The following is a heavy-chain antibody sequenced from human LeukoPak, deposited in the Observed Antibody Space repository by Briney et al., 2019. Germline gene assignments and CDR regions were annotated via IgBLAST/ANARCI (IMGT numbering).Heavy chain of an antibody. CDR2: IIPIFGTA. J-gene: IGHJ4*02. CDR3: ARDRCSGGSCYDY. CDR1: GGTFSSYA. Sequence: SVKVPCKASGGTFSSYAISWVRQAPGQGLEWMGGIIPIFGTANYAQKFQGRVTITTDESTSTAYMELSSLRSEDTAVYYCARDRCSGGSCYDYWGQGTLVTVSS. V-gene: IGHV1-69*05. D-gene: IGHD2-15*01.